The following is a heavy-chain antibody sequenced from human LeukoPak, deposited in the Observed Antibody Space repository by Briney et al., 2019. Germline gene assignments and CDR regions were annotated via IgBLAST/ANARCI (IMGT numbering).Heavy chain of an antibody. CDR2: TYYSGST. J-gene: IGHJ5*02. CDR1: GGSISSSSYY. V-gene: IGHV4-39*01. Sequence: SETLSLTCTVSGGSISSSSYYWGWIRQPPGKGLEWIGSTYYSGSTYYNPSLKSRVTISVDTSKNQFSLKLSSVTAADTAVYYCARRFITHDYRGWFDPWGQGTLVTVSS. CDR3: ARRFITHDYRGWFDP. D-gene: IGHD4-11*01.